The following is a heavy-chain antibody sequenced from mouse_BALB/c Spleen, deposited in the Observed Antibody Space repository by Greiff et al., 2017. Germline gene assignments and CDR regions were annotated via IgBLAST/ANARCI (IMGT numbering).Heavy chain of an antibody. CDR2: MWTGGGT. D-gene: IGHD2-4*01. Sequence: VHLVESGPGLVAPSQSLSITCTVSGFSLTSYDISWIRQPPGKGLEWLGVMWTGGGTNYNSAFMSRLSISKDNSKSQVFLKMNSLQTDDTAIYYCVRDDYSGAYWGQGTLVTVSA. CDR3: VRDDYSGAY. CDR1: GFSLTSYD. V-gene: IGHV2-9-2*01. J-gene: IGHJ3*01.